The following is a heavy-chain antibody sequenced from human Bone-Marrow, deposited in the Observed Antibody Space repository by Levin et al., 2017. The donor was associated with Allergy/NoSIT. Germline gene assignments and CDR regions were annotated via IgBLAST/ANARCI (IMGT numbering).Heavy chain of an antibody. V-gene: IGHV3-23*01. CDR1: GFSFSTYV. J-gene: IGHJ4*02. D-gene: IGHD6-13*01. CDR3: AKDRSSVAAPGTLY. CDR2: ISPSGDST. Sequence: GGSLRLSCAASGFSFSTYVMTWVRQAPGKGLEWVSSISPSGDSTYYAGSVKGRFTISRDNSKNTLYLQMNSLRAEDTAVYYCAKDRSSVAAPGTLYWGQGTLVTVSS.